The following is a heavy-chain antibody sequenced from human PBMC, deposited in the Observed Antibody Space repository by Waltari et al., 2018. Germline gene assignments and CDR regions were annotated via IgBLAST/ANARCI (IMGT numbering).Heavy chain of an antibody. CDR1: GGSFSGYY. J-gene: IGHJ4*02. CDR2: INHSGRT. V-gene: IGHV4-34*01. D-gene: IGHD3-22*01. CDR3: ARRRYYYDSSGYYYFDY. Sequence: QVQLQQWGAGLLKPSETLSLTCAVYGGSFSGYYWSWIRQPPGRGREWIGEINHSGRTNYNPSLKSRVTISVDTSKNQFSLKLSSVTAADTAVYYCARRRYYYDSSGYYYFDYWGQGTLVTVSS.